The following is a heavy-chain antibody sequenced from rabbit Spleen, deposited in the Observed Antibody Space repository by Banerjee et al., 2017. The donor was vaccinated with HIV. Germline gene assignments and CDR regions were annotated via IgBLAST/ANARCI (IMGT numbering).Heavy chain of an antibody. Sequence: QEQLEESGGGLVKPEGSLTLTCKASGFSFSDRDVMCWVRQAPGKGLEWIACIDVIKSGSTYYASWAKGRFTISKTSSTTVTLQMTSLTVADTATYFCARDAGTSFSTYGMDLWGQGTLVTV. CDR1: GFSFSDRDV. CDR2: IDVIKSGST. J-gene: IGHJ6*01. D-gene: IGHD8-1*01. V-gene: IGHV1S45*01. CDR3: ARDAGTSFSTYGMDL.